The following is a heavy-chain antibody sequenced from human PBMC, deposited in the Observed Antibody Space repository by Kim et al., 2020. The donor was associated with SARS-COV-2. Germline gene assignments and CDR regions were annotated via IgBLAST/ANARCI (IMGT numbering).Heavy chain of an antibody. Sequence: TTDYAAPVKGRFTISRDDSKNMLYLQMNSLKSEDTAVYYCATEWYYPLHVWGQGTVVTVS. CDR3: ATEWYYPLHV. CDR2: TT. V-gene: IGHV3-15*01. D-gene: IGHD1-7*01. J-gene: IGHJ3*01.